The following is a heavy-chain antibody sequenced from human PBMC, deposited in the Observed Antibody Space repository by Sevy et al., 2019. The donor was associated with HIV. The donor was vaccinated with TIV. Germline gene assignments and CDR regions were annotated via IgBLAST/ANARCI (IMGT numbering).Heavy chain of an antibody. Sequence: GGSLRLSCAVSGFTLTNEFFSWVRQAPGKGLEWVAVVYSGGATYYADSVKGRFTISRDKSKSTLYLQMKSLRAEDTAVCYCARVGYCRGGTCFSGFYYAMDVWGQGTTVTVSS. V-gene: IGHV3-53*01. D-gene: IGHD2-15*01. J-gene: IGHJ6*02. CDR1: GFTLTNEF. CDR3: ARVGYCRGGTCFSGFYYAMDV. CDR2: VYSGGAT.